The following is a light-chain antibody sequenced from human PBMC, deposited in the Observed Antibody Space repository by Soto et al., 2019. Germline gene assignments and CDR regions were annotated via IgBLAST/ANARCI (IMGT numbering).Light chain of an antibody. V-gene: IGLV2-14*01. CDR3: SSYTSSTGYL. CDR1: SSDVGGYNY. CDR2: EVS. J-gene: IGLJ1*01. Sequence: QSALTQPASVSGSPGQSITISCTGTSSDVGGYNYVSWYQQHPGKAPKLMIYEVSNRPSGVSNRFSGSKSGNTASLTISGLQAEDEADYYCSSYTSSTGYLLGTAKKVTV.